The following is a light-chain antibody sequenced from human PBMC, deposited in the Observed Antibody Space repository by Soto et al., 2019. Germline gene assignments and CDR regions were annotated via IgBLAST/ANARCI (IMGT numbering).Light chain of an antibody. V-gene: IGLV1-44*01. J-gene: IGLJ3*02. CDR2: SNN. Sequence: SVLTQPPSASGTPGQRVTISCSGSSSSIGSNTVNWYQQLPGTAPKLLIYSNNQRPSGVPDRFSGSKSGTSASLAISGLQSEDEADYYCAAWDDSLNGRVFGGGTKVTVL. CDR1: SSSIGSNT. CDR3: AAWDDSLNGRV.